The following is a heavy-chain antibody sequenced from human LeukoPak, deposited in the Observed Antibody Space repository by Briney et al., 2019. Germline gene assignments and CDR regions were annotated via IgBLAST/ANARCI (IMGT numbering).Heavy chain of an antibody. CDR2: ISNSGTTT. Sequence: AGGSLRLSCSASGFTFSSYAMYWVRQAPGKGLEYVSAISNSGTTTYYVDSVKDRFIISRDNSKNTLSLQMSSLRNEDTAVYYCVKAIKPTDSLNWYGYFQHWGQGTLVTVSS. V-gene: IGHV3-64D*09. CDR3: VKAIKPTDSLNWYGYFQH. CDR1: GFTFSSYA. D-gene: IGHD6-13*01. J-gene: IGHJ1*01.